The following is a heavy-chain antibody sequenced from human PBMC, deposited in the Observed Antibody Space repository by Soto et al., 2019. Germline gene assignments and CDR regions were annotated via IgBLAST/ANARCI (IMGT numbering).Heavy chain of an antibody. CDR3: AKGGRQWLVTSDFNY. J-gene: IGHJ4*02. D-gene: IGHD6-19*01. Sequence: VQLVESAGGVVQPGRSLRLSCAASEFTFSDYAMHWVGQAPGKGLEWVAVVSHDGRNTHYADSVKGRFTISRDSSKNTVSLEMTSLRAEDTAVYYCAKGGRQWLVTSDFNYWGQGALVTVSS. CDR1: EFTFSDYA. CDR2: VSHDGRNT. V-gene: IGHV3-30*18.